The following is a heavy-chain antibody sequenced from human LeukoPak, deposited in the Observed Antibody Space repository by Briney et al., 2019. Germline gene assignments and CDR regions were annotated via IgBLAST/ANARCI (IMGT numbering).Heavy chain of an antibody. Sequence: PGGSLRLSCAASGFTFDDYAMHWVRQAPGKGLEWVSGISWNSGSIGYADSVKGRLTISRDNSKNTLYLQMNSLRAEDTAVYYCAKAEGYCSGTWCFRWFDWWGQGTLVTVSS. J-gene: IGHJ4*02. CDR3: AKAEGYCSGTWCFRWFDW. D-gene: IGHD2-15*01. V-gene: IGHV3-9*01. CDR1: GFTFDDYA. CDR2: ISWNSGSI.